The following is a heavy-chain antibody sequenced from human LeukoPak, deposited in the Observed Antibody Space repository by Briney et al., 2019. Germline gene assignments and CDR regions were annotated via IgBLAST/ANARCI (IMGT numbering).Heavy chain of an antibody. CDR2: INWNGGIT. CDR1: GFTFSNYA. D-gene: IGHD2-15*01. J-gene: IGHJ4*02. V-gene: IGHV3-20*04. CDR3: ATHRGGY. Sequence: GGSLRLSCAAFGFTFSNYAMSWVRQAPGKGLEWVSGINWNGGITGYADSVKGRFTISRDNAKNSLYLQMNSLSAEDTALYYCATHRGGYWGQGTLVTVSS.